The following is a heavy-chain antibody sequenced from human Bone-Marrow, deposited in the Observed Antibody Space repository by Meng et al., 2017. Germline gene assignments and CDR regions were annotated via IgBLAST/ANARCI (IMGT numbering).Heavy chain of an antibody. Sequence: GESLKISCAASGFTFSSYGMHWVRQVPGKGLEWVAVIWYDGSNKYYADSVKGRFTISRDNSKNTLYLQMNSLRAEDTAVYYCAREGQWLVHLYYYYGMDVWGQGTTVTVSS. V-gene: IGHV3-33*01. D-gene: IGHD6-19*01. CDR2: IWYDGSNK. CDR3: AREGQWLVHLYYYYGMDV. J-gene: IGHJ6*02. CDR1: GFTFSSYG.